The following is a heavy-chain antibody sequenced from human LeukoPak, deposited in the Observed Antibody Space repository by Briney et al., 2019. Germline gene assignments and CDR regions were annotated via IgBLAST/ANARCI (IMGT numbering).Heavy chain of an antibody. V-gene: IGHV4-34*01. CDR3: ARDQTAMATFDY. D-gene: IGHD5-18*01. Sequence: SETLSLTCAVYGGSFSDYYWSWIRQPPGKGLEWIGEISHSGSTNYNPSLKSRVTLSVDVSKNQFSLKLSSVTAADTAVYYCARDQTAMATFDYWGQGTLVTVSS. J-gene: IGHJ4*02. CDR2: ISHSGST. CDR1: GGSFSDYY.